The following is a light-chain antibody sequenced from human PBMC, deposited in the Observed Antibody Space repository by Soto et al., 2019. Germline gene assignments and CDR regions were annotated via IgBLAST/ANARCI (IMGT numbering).Light chain of an antibody. CDR1: NSDVGGYNY. Sequence: QSALTQPVSVSGSPGQSITISCTGTNSDVGGYNYVTWYQQHPGKAPKLMIYEVSNRPSGVSNRFSGSKSGNTASLTISGLQAEDEADYYCSSYTITSTLEVFGGGTQLTVL. J-gene: IGLJ2*01. V-gene: IGLV2-14*01. CDR2: EVS. CDR3: SSYTITSTLEV.